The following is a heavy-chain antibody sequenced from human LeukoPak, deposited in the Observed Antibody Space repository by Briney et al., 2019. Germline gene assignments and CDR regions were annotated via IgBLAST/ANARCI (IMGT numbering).Heavy chain of an antibody. Sequence: PGGSLRLSCVASRFTFIYWMSWVRQAPGKGLEWVANIQQHGSAQYYVDSVKGRFTISRDNAKNSLFLQMNSLRAEDTAVYYCARIRGDGSTFDYWGQGTLVTVSS. V-gene: IGHV3-7*04. J-gene: IGHJ4*02. CDR2: IQQHGSAQ. CDR3: ARIRGDGSTFDY. D-gene: IGHD5-24*01. CDR1: RFTFIYW.